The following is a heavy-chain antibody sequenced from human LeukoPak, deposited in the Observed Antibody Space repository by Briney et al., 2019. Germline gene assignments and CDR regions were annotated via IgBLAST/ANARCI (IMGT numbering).Heavy chain of an antibody. CDR1: GGSFSGDF. Sequence: PSETLSLTCAVYGGSFSGDFWSWIRQPPGKGLEWIGYIYYSGSTNYNPSLKSRVTISVDTSKNQFSLKLTSVTPADTAVYYCARTAKYYYGSETYYFFDYWGQGTLVTVSS. CDR2: IYYSGST. D-gene: IGHD3-10*01. J-gene: IGHJ4*02. V-gene: IGHV4-59*01. CDR3: ARTAKYYYGSETYYFFDY.